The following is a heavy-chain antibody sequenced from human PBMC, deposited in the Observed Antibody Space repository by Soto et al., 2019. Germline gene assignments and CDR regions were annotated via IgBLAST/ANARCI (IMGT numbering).Heavy chain of an antibody. CDR3: ARDINYYDSSGLSAY. V-gene: IGHV1-69*13. Sequence: GASVKVSCKASGGTFSSYAISWVRQAPGQGLEWMGGIIPIFGTANYAQKFQGRVTITADESTSTAYMELSSLRSEDTAVYYCARDINYYDSSGLSAYWGQGTLVTVSS. J-gene: IGHJ1*01. CDR1: GGTFSSYA. D-gene: IGHD3-22*01. CDR2: IIPIFGTA.